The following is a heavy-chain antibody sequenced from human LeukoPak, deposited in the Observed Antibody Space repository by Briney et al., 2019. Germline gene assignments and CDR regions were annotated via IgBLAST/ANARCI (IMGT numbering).Heavy chain of an antibody. CDR2: INHSGST. D-gene: IGHD3-16*01. V-gene: IGHV4-34*01. J-gene: IGHJ4*02. CDR1: GGSFSGYF. CDR3: ASGTFGGVSPTDY. Sequence: SETLSLTCGVYGGSFSGYFWSWIRQPPGKGLEWIGEINHSGSTNYNPSLKSRVTISVDTSKDQFSLKLSSVTAADTAVYYCASGTFGGVSPTDYWGQGTLVTVSS.